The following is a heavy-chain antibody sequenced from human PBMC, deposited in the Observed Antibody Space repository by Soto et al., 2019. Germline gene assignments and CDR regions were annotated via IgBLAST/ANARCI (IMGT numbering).Heavy chain of an antibody. D-gene: IGHD3-16*02. Sequence: SETLSLTCTVSGGSISSYYWSWIRQPPGKGLEWIGYIYYSGSTNYNPSLKSRVTISVDTSKNQFSLKLSSVTAADTAVYYCARYGGYTLDYFDYWGQGTLVTVSP. CDR3: ARYGGYTLDYFDY. J-gene: IGHJ4*02. V-gene: IGHV4-59*01. CDR2: IYYSGST. CDR1: GGSISSYY.